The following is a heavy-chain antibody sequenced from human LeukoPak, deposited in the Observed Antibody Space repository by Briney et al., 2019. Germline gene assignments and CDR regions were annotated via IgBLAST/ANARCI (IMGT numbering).Heavy chain of an antibody. D-gene: IGHD6-19*01. CDR2: ISGSGGDI. CDR1: GFTFSNYA. J-gene: IGHJ5*02. Sequence: GGSLRLSCAASGFTFSNYAMTWVRQAPGRGLEWVSLISGSGGDIRYADSVRGRFSISRDNSKNTLYLQMNSLRAEDTAVFYCAKLPTTGWYAGGNWFDPWGQGTLVTVSS. CDR3: AKLPTTGWYAGGNWFDP. V-gene: IGHV3-23*01.